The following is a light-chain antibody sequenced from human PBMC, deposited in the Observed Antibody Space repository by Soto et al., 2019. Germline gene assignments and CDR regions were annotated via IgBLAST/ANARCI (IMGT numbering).Light chain of an antibody. CDR3: AAWDDSLNGHVV. Sequence: QLVLTQPPSASGTPGQRVTISCSGSSSNIGSNTVNWYQQLPGTAPKLLIYSNNQRPSGVPDRFSGSTSGASASLAISGLQSEDEADYYCAAWDDSLNGHVVFGGGTKLTVL. J-gene: IGLJ2*01. CDR1: SSNIGSNT. V-gene: IGLV1-44*01. CDR2: SNN.